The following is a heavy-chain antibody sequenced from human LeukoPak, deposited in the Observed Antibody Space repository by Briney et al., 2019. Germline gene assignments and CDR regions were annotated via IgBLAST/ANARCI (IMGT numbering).Heavy chain of an antibody. CDR1: GFTFSDYY. Sequence: GGSLRLSCAASGFTFSDYYMSWIRQAPGKGLEWVSYISSSGSTIYYADSVKGRFTISRDNSKNTLYLQMNSLRAEDTALYYCAKAHVDTTYFDYWGQGTLVTVSS. CDR3: AKAHVDTTYFDY. J-gene: IGHJ4*02. CDR2: ISSSGSTI. D-gene: IGHD5-18*01. V-gene: IGHV3-11*01.